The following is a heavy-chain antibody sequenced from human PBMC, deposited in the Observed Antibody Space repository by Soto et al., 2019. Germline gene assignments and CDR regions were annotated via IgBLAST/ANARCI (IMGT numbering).Heavy chain of an antibody. J-gene: IGHJ4*02. CDR2: IYFSGST. D-gene: IGHD6-19*01. CDR3: ASTTWYSSGWCLDY. Sequence: PSETLSLTCTFSGGSISSSSYYWAWIRQPPGQGLEWIGTIYFSGSTYYKPSLKSRVTISVDTSKNQFSLKLSSVTAADTAVYYCASTTWYSSGWCLDYWGQGTLVTVSS. CDR1: GGSISSSSYY. V-gene: IGHV4-39*01.